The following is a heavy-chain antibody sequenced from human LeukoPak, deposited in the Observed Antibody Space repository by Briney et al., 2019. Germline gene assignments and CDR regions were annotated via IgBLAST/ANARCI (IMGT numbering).Heavy chain of an antibody. CDR2: IKEDGSQK. CDR3: ARAWSIDY. Sequence: PGGSLRLSCAASGFTFSNYRMSWVRQAPGKGLEWVAHIKEDGSQKSYVDSVKGRFTISRDNAKNSVYLEMNSLRAEDTAVYYCARAWSIDYWGQGTLVTVSS. CDR1: GFTFSNYR. D-gene: IGHD2-15*01. J-gene: IGHJ4*02. V-gene: IGHV3-7*05.